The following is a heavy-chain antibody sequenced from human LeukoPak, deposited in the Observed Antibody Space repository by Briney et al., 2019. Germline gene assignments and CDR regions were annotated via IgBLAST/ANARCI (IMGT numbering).Heavy chain of an antibody. CDR3: ARVGRPLDDY. CDR1: GYSISSGYY. Sequence: SETLSLTCTVSGYSISSGYYWGWIRQPPGKGLEWIGSIYHSGSTYYNPSLKSRVTISVDTSKNQFSLKLSSVTAADTAVYYCARVGRPLDDYWGQGTLVTVSS. CDR2: IYHSGST. V-gene: IGHV4-38-2*02. D-gene: IGHD1-1*01. J-gene: IGHJ4*02.